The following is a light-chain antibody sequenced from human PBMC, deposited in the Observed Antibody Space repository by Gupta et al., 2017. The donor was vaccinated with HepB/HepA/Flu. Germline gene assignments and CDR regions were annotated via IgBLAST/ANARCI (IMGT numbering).Light chain of an antibody. Sequence: QSALTQPASVSGFPGQSISISCTGTSSDVGSYNLVSWYQQHPGKAPKLMIYEVSKRPSGVSNRFSGSKSGNTASLTISGLQAEDEADYYCCSYAGSSTVVFGGGTKVTVL. CDR1: SSDVGSYNL. V-gene: IGLV2-23*02. CDR2: EVS. J-gene: IGLJ2*01. CDR3: CSYAGSSTVV.